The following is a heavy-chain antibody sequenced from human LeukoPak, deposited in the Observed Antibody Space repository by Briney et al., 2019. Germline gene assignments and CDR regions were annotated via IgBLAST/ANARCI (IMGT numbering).Heavy chain of an antibody. CDR1: GFTFSSYE. J-gene: IGHJ4*02. CDR2: ISSSGSTK. CDR3: AREALTETTFGPYDY. D-gene: IGHD4-17*01. V-gene: IGHV3-48*03. Sequence: GGSLRLSCAASGFTFSSYEMNWVRQAPGKGLEWVSYISSSGSTKYYADSLMGRFTLSRDNAKKSLYLQMNSLRAEDTAVYYCAREALTETTFGPYDYWGQGTLVAVSS.